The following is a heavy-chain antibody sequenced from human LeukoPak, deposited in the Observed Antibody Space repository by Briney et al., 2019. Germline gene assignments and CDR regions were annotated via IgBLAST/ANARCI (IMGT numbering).Heavy chain of an antibody. Sequence: GGSLRLSCAASAFTFSNYGMHWVRQAPGKGLEWVAVIWFDGTNKYYADSVKGRFTISRNNSKNTLYLQMNSLRAEDTAVYYCAKGAHITMFRGALENLGQGTLVTVSS. D-gene: IGHD3-10*01. CDR1: AFTFSNYG. CDR3: AKGAHITMFRGALEN. J-gene: IGHJ4*02. CDR2: IWFDGTNK. V-gene: IGHV3-33*06.